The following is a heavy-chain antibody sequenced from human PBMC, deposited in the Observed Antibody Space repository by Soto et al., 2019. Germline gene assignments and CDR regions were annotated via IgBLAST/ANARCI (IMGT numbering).Heavy chain of an antibody. J-gene: IGHJ3*02. D-gene: IGHD2-2*01. CDR2: ISSSSSYI. CDR1: GFTFSSYS. Sequence: GGSLRLSCAASGFTFSSYSMNWVRQAPGKGLEWVSSISSSSSYIYYADSVKGRFTISRDNAKNSLYLQMNSLRAEDTAVYYCARAAPVGFCSSTSCYDAFDIWGQGTMVTVSS. CDR3: ARAAPVGFCSSTSCYDAFDI. V-gene: IGHV3-21*01.